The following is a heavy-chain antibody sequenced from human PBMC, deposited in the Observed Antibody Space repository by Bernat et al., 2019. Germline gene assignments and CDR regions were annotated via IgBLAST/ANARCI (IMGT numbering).Heavy chain of an antibody. V-gene: IGHV4-39*02. Sequence: HLQLQESGPGLMKPSETLSLTCTVSGGSISSSDYLWGWLRQPPGKGLEWIGKIHYCGSTRYDPSLQSRVTITVETSRNHLSLKMDSVTAEDTAVYYCARRVTYGSTFDYWGEGTLVTVSS. CDR1: GGSISSSDYL. D-gene: IGHD3-10*01. CDR3: ARRVTYGSTFDY. J-gene: IGHJ4*02. CDR2: IHYCGST.